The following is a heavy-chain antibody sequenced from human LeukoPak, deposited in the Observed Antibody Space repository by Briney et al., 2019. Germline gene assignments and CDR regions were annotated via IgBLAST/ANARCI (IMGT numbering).Heavy chain of an antibody. V-gene: IGHV1-3*03. CDR3: ARDRDDILTGPLYYFDY. CDR2: INAGNGNT. Sequence: ASVKVSCKASGYTFTSYAMHWVRQAPGQRLEWMGWINAGNGNTKYSREFQGRVTITRDTSASTAYMELSSLRSEDMAVYYCARDRDDILTGPLYYFDYWGQGTLVTVSS. J-gene: IGHJ4*02. CDR1: GYTFTSYA. D-gene: IGHD3-9*01.